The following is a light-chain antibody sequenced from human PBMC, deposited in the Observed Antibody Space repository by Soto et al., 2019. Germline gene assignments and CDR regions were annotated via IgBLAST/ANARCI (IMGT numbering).Light chain of an antibody. CDR2: DDN. V-gene: IGLV6-57*04. CDR3: HSYESDNVI. J-gene: IGLJ2*01. CDR1: SGSIASNY. Sequence: NFMLTQPHSVSESPGKTVTISCTRSSGSIASNYVQWYQQRPGSAPTSVIYDDNQRPSGVPDRFSGSIDSSSNSASLTISGLKTEDEADYYCHSYESDNVIFGGGTKVTVL.